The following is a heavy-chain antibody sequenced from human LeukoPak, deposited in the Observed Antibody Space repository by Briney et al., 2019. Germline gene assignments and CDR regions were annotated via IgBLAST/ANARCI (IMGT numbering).Heavy chain of an antibody. CDR3: AKAPANSRSGYYCFDY. CDR1: GFTFSSYA. V-gene: IGHV3-23*01. Sequence: GGSLRLSCAASGFTFSSYAMSWVRQAPGKGLEWVSAISGSGGSTYYADSVKGRFTISRDNSKNTLYLQMNSLRAEDTAVYYCAKAPANSRSGYYCFDYWSQGTLVTVSS. J-gene: IGHJ4*02. CDR2: ISGSGGST. D-gene: IGHD3-22*01.